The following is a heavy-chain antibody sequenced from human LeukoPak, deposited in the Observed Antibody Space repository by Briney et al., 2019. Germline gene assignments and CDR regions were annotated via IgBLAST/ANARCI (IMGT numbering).Heavy chain of an antibody. D-gene: IGHD5-18*01. CDR2: TGTAGDT. CDR3: ARDNGYSYGYQLDY. CDR1: GFTFSSYD. J-gene: IGHJ4*02. V-gene: IGHV3-13*01. Sequence: GGSLRLSCAASGFTFSSYDMHWVRQATGKGLEWVSATGTAGDTYYPGSVKGRFTISRENAKNSLYLQMNSLRAGDTAVYYCARDNGYSYGYQLDYWGQGTLVTVSS.